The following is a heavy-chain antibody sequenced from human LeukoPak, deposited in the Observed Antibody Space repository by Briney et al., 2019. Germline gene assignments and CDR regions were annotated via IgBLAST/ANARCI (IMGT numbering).Heavy chain of an antibody. CDR1: GFTLSDHY. CDR2: TRNKANSFTT. J-gene: IGHJ4*02. D-gene: IGHD4-23*01. Sequence: PGGSLRLSCAASGFTLSDHYVDWVRQAPGKGLEWVGRTRNKANSFTTEYAASVKGRFIISRDDSKNSLSLQMNSLKTEDTAVYYCTRVPLRSYYYDCWGQGTLVTVSS. V-gene: IGHV3-72*01. CDR3: TRVPLRSYYYDC.